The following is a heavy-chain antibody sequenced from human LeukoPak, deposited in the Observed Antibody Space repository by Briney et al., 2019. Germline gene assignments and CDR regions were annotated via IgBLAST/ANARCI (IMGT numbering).Heavy chain of an antibody. CDR2: ISAYNGNT. CDR1: GYTFTSYG. J-gene: IGHJ4*02. V-gene: IGHV1-18*01. Sequence: ASVKVSCKASGYTFTSYGISWVRQAPGQGLEWMGWISAYNGNTNYAQKLQGRVTMTTDTSTSTAYMELRSLRSDDTAVYYCAREYLYYYGSGSYFFGYWGQGTLVTVSS. D-gene: IGHD3-10*01. CDR3: AREYLYYYGSGSYFFGY.